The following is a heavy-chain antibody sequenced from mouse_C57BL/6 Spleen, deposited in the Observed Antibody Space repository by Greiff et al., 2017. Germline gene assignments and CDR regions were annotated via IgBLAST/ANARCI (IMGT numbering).Heavy chain of an antibody. CDR3: TRRGSSGYSFDY. D-gene: IGHD3-2*02. Sequence: QVQLQQSGAELVRPGASVTLSCKASGYTFTDYEMHWVKQTPVHGLEWIGAIDPETGGTAYNQKFKGKAILTADKSSSTAYVELRSLTSEDSAVYYCTRRGSSGYSFDYWGQGTTLTVSS. CDR2: IDPETGGT. V-gene: IGHV1-15*01. J-gene: IGHJ2*01. CDR1: GYTFTDYE.